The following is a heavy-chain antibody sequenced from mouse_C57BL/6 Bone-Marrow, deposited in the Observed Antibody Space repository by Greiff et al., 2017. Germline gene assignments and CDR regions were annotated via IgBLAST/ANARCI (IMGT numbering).Heavy chain of an antibody. Sequence: LQQSGASVKISCKASGYAFSSYWMNWVKQRPGKGLEWIGQIYPGDGDTNYNGKFKGKATLTADKSSSTAYMQLSSLTSEDSAVYFCARGFGFAYWGQGTLVTVSA. V-gene: IGHV1-80*01. J-gene: IGHJ3*01. CDR3: ARGFGFAY. CDR1: GYAFSSYW. CDR2: IYPGDGDT.